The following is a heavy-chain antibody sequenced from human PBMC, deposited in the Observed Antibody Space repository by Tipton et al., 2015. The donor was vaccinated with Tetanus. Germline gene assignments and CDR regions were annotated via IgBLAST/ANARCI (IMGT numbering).Heavy chain of an antibody. D-gene: IGHD3-3*01. Sequence: TLSLTCTVFGGSVSSGSYYWAWIRQPPGKGLEYIGYILYGASTHYNPSLKSRVTVSADPSQNQFSLNLSSVTAADTAVYYCARIHDFLSGHFDFWGQGTLVTASS. CDR3: ARIHDFLSGHFDF. J-gene: IGHJ4*02. CDR2: ILYGAST. CDR1: GGSVSSGSYY. V-gene: IGHV4-61*01.